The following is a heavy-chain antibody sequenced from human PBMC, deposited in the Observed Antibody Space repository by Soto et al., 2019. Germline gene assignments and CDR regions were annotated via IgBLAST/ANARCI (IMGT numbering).Heavy chain of an antibody. J-gene: IGHJ6*03. CDR1: GFTFSSYD. CDR2: IGTAGDT. CDR3: ARGGYYGSGSYYRKGGYMDV. V-gene: IGHV3-13*01. Sequence: EVQLVESGGGLVQPGGSLRLSCAASGFTFSSYDMHWVRQATGKGLEWVSAIGTAGDTYYPGSVKGRFTISRENAKNSLYLQMNSLGAGDTAVYYCARGGYYGSGSYYRKGGYMDVWGKGNTVTVSS. D-gene: IGHD3-10*01.